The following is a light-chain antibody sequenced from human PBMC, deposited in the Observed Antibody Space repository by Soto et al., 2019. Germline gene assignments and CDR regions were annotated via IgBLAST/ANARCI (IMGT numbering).Light chain of an antibody. CDR1: SSNIGTVYD. V-gene: IGLV1-40*01. CDR2: VNN. Sequence: QLVLTQPPSVSGAPGQRITIPCTGSSSNIGTVYDVHWYQQLPGTAPRLLIYVNNNRPPGVPDRFSGSKSGTSASLTITGLQVDDEGDYYCQSYDSSLSGWVFGGGTKVTVL. J-gene: IGLJ3*02. CDR3: QSYDSSLSGWV.